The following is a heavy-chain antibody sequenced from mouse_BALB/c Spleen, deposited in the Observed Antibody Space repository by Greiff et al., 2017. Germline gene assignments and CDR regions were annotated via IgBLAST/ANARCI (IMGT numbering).Heavy chain of an antibody. CDR3: ARQGDYYGREAMDY. D-gene: IGHD1-1*01. CDR2: ISSGGSYT. J-gene: IGHJ4*01. Sequence: EVQGVESGGGLVKPGGSLKLSCAASGFTFSSYAMSWVRQTPEKRLEWVATISSGGSYTYYPDSVKGRFTISRDNAKNTLYLQMSSLRSEDTAMYYCARQGDYYGREAMDYWGQGTSVTVSS. CDR1: GFTFSSYA. V-gene: IGHV5-9-3*01.